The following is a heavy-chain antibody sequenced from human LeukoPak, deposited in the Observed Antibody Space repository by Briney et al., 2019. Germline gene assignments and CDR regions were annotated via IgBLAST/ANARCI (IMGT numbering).Heavy chain of an antibody. Sequence: SETLSLTCTASGASISNSQYYWGWIRQPPGKGLEWVGIIYYSGSPYYNPSLKSRVTISIDTSKNQFSLNLDSVTASDTAVFYCARLRARDDTFDIWGQGTMVSVSS. CDR1: GASISNSQYY. V-gene: IGHV4-39*01. CDR2: IYYSGSP. CDR3: ARLRARDDTFDI. J-gene: IGHJ3*02. D-gene: IGHD1-1*01.